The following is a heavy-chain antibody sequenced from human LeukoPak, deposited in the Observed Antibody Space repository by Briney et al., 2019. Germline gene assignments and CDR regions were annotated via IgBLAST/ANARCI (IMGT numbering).Heavy chain of an antibody. Sequence: ASVKVSCKASGYTFTSYYMHWVRQAPGQGLEWMGIINPSGGSTSYAQKFQGRVTMTRDTTTSTVYMELSSLRSEDTAVYYCARVSVAATDFDYWGQGTLVTVSS. D-gene: IGHD2-15*01. CDR2: INPSGGST. CDR1: GYTFTSYY. J-gene: IGHJ4*02. CDR3: ARVSVAATDFDY. V-gene: IGHV1-46*01.